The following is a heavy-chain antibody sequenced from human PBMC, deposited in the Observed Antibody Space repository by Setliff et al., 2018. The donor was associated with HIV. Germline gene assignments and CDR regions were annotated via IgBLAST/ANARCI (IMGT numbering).Heavy chain of an antibody. CDR1: GGSISSSSYY. J-gene: IGHJ3*02. CDR3: ARGTDNGDAFQI. Sequence: PSETLSLTCTVSGGSISSSSYYWGWLRQPPGKGLEWIGSIYYSGSTYYNPSLKSRVTISLDTSKNRFSLQLTSVTAADTAVYYCARGTDNGDAFQIWGQGTLVTVSS. V-gene: IGHV4-39*07. CDR2: IYYSGST. D-gene: IGHD2-8*01.